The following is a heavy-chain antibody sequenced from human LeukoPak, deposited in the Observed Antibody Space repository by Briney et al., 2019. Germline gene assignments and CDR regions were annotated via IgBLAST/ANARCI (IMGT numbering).Heavy chain of an antibody. CDR2: ISGGSTYI. V-gene: IGHV3-21*01. CDR3: ARDVYYGMDV. CDR1: GFTFSSYS. Sequence: GSLRLSCAAPGFTFSSYSMNLGRQAPGEGLGWVSSISGGSTYIDYADSVKGRFTISRDNAKNSLYLQMNSLRAEDTAVYYCARDVYYGMDVWGQGTTVTVSS. J-gene: IGHJ6*02.